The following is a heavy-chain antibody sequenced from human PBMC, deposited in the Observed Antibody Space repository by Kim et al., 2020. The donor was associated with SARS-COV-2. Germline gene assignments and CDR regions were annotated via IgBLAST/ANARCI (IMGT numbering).Heavy chain of an antibody. J-gene: IGHJ6*02. V-gene: IGHV6-1*01. CDR3: ARGIYGGVRYGMDV. Sequence: SQTLSLTCAISGDSVSSTTATWHWIRQSPSRGLEWLGRTYFRSQWYNEYAVSVKSRITINSDTSENQLSLQLNSVTPEDTAMYYCARGIYGGVRYGMDVWGQGTTVTVSS. CDR1: GDSVSSTTAT. CDR2: TYFRSQWYN. D-gene: IGHD2-8*02.